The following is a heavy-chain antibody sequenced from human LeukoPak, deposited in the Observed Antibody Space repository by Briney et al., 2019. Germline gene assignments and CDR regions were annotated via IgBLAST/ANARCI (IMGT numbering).Heavy chain of an antibody. CDR1: GYTFTSYG. CDR3: ARDSGYCSGGSCYSVSHYYGMDV. CDR2: ISAYNGNT. Sequence: GASVKVSCKASGYTFTSYGISWVRQAPGQGLEWMGWISAYNGNTNYAQKLQGRVTMTTDTSTSTAYMELRSLRSDDTAAYYRARDSGYCSGGSCYSVSHYYGMDVWGQGTTVTVSS. J-gene: IGHJ6*02. D-gene: IGHD2-15*01. V-gene: IGHV1-18*01.